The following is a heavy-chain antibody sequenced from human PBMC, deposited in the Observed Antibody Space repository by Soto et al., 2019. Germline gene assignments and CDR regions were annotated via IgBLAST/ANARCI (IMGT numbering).Heavy chain of an antibody. J-gene: IGHJ4*02. CDR2: IVVGSGNT. D-gene: IGHD1-26*01. V-gene: IGHV1-58*01. CDR3: AAEEGATHPTPWL. CDR1: GCTFTSSA. Sequence: SVKVSCKASGCTFTSSAVQWVRQARGQRLEWIGWIVVGSGNTNYAQKFQERVTITRDMSTSTAYMELSSLRSEDTAVYYCAAEEGATHPTPWLWGQGTLVTVSS.